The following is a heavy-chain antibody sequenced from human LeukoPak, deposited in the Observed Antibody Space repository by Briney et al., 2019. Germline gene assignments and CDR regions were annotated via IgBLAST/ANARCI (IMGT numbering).Heavy chain of an antibody. CDR2: INEDGDVT. CDR3: AGERHTAASYNWYDP. J-gene: IGHJ5*02. D-gene: IGHD2-21*02. CDR1: GFIFNTYW. Sequence: GGSLRLSCAASGFIFNTYWMSWVRPAPGKGLEWVANINEDGDVTYYVDSVKGRFTISRDNARNSLYLQMNSLRVEDTAVYYCAGERHTAASYNWYDPWGQGTLVAVSS. V-gene: IGHV3-7*01.